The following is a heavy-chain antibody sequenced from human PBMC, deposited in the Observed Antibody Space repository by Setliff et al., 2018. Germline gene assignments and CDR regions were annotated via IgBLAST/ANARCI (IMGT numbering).Heavy chain of an antibody. J-gene: IGHJ6*02. Sequence: SETLSLTCAVYGGSFSDSYWSWIRQPPGKGLEWIGDINYLGNTNYNPSLKTRVTISVDTSKNQFSLKLSSVTAADTALYYCARVRSYGSGNYYYYYYDMDVWGQGTTVTVSS. D-gene: IGHD3-10*01. CDR2: INYLGNT. CDR3: ARVRSYGSGNYYYYYYDMDV. CDR1: GGSFSDSY. V-gene: IGHV4-34*01.